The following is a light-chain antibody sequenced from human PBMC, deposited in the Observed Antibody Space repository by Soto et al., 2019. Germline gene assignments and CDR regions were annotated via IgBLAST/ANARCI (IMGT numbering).Light chain of an antibody. V-gene: IGLV1-44*01. CDR3: AAWDVSLKGLV. Sequence: QSALTQPSSASGAPGQRVTFSCSGSSSNIGINTVNWYRQLPGTAPQLVISDNHRRPSGVPDRVSGSKSGTSASLAISGLQSEDEATYFCAAWDVSLKGLVFGTGTKVTVL. J-gene: IGLJ1*01. CDR2: DNH. CDR1: SSNIGINT.